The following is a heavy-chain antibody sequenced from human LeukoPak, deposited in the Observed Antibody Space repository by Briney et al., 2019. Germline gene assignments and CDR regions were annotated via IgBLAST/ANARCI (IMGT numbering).Heavy chain of an antibody. J-gene: IGHJ4*02. V-gene: IGHV1-69*04. Sequence: SVKVSCKASGGTFSSYAISWVRPAPGQGLEWMGRIIPILGIANYAQKFQGRVTITADKSTSTAYMELSSLRSEDTAVYYCARVPTYYYDSRTFDYWGQGTLVTVSS. CDR3: ARVPTYYYDSRTFDY. D-gene: IGHD3-22*01. CDR1: GGTFSSYA. CDR2: IIPILGIA.